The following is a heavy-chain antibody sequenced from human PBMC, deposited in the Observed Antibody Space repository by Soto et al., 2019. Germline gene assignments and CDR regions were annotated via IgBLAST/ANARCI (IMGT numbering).Heavy chain of an antibody. CDR1: GFTFSSYW. V-gene: IGHV3-74*01. J-gene: IGHJ4*02. Sequence: GGSLRLSCAASGFTFSSYWMHWVRQAPGKGLVWVSRINSDGSSTSYADSVKGRFTISRDNAKNTLYLQMNSLRAEDTAVYYCARDGGWYYDSSGYSIDYWGQGTLVTVSS. CDR2: INSDGSST. D-gene: IGHD3-22*01. CDR3: ARDGGWYYDSSGYSIDY.